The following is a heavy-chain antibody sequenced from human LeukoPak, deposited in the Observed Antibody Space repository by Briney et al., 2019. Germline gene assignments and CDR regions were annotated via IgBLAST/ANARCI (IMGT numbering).Heavy chain of an antibody. D-gene: IGHD3-22*01. CDR3: TRGPPTDYYDSSGSPQPFDY. CDR2: INHSGST. CDR1: GGSFGGYY. Sequence: SETLSLTCAVYGGSFGGYYWSWIRQPPGKGLEWIGEINHSGSTNYNPSLKSRVTISVDTSKNQFSLKLSSVTAADTAVYCCTRGPPTDYYDSSGSPQPFDYWGQGTLVTVSS. V-gene: IGHV4-34*01. J-gene: IGHJ4*02.